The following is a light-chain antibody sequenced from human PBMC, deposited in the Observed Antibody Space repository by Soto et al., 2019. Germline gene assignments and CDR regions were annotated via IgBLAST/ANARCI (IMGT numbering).Light chain of an antibody. J-gene: IGKJ1*01. Sequence: EIVMTQSPATLSVSPGERGTLSCRARQSVSNNLAWYQQKPGQAPRLLIYGASTRATGIPARFSGTGSGTEFTLTISSLQSEDFAVYYCQQYNKWPWTFGQGTKVDIK. CDR1: QSVSNN. CDR2: GAS. V-gene: IGKV3-15*01. CDR3: QQYNKWPWT.